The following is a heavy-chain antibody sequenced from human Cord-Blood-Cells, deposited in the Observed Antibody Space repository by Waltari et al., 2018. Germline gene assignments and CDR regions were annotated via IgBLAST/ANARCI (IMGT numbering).Heavy chain of an antibody. J-gene: IGHJ6*03. CDR2: INPNSGGT. D-gene: IGHD4-17*01. CDR1: GYPFTGYY. V-gene: IGHV1-2*02. CDR3: ARGPYGDYGYYYYYYMDV. Sequence: QVQLVQSGAEVTKPGASVKHSCKVSGYPFTGYYMPWVRQAPGPGLEWMGWINPNSGGTNYAQKFQGRVTMTRDTSISTAYMELSRLRSDDTAVYYCARGPYGDYGYYYYYYMDVWGKGTTVTVSS.